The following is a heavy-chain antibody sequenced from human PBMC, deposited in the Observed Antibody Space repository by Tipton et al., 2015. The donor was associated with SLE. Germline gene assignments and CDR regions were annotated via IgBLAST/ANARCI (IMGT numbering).Heavy chain of an antibody. CDR2: IYYSGST. D-gene: IGHD2-2*01. CDR3: ARGGTGYCSSTSCFDY. Sequence: TLSLTCTVSGGSISSGSYYWSWIRQPAGKGLEWIGYIYYSGSTNYNPSLKSRVTISVDTSKNQFSLKLSSVTAADTAVYYCARGGTGYCSSTSCFDYWGQGTLVTVSS. CDR1: GGSISSGSYY. J-gene: IGHJ4*02. V-gene: IGHV4-61*10.